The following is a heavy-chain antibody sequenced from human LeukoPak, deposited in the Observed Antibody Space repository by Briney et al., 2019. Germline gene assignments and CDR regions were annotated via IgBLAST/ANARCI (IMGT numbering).Heavy chain of an antibody. D-gene: IGHD6-19*01. CDR1: GGTFSSYA. Sequence: ASVKVSCKASGGTFSSYAISRVRQAHGQGLEWMGGIIPIFGTANYAQKFQGRVTITADESTSTAYMELSSLRSEDTAVYYCARVRGAVAGTRDYYFDYWGQGTLVTVSS. V-gene: IGHV1-69*13. CDR2: IIPIFGTA. J-gene: IGHJ4*02. CDR3: ARVRGAVAGTRDYYFDY.